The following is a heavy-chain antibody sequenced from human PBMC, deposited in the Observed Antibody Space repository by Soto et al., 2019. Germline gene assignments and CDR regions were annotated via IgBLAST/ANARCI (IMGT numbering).Heavy chain of an antibody. V-gene: IGHV4-34*01. CDR3: ARSRKFDIVVVPAAPAFDY. Sequence: SETLSLTCAVYGGSFSGYYWSWIRQPPGKGLEWIGEINHSGSTNYNPSLKSRVTISVDTSRNQFSLKLSSVTAADTAVYYCARSRKFDIVVVPAAPAFDYWGQGTLVTVSS. CDR1: GGSFSGYY. D-gene: IGHD2-2*01. CDR2: INHSGST. J-gene: IGHJ4*02.